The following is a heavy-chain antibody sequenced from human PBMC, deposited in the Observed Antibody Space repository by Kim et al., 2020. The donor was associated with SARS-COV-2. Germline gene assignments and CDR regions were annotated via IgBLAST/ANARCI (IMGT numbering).Heavy chain of an antibody. CDR3: ARGLDRLRHYYDSSGYWGVYYYYGMDV. Sequence: SETLSLTCAVYGGSFSGYYWSWIRQPPGKGLEWIGEINHSGSTNYNPSLKSRVTISVDTSKNQFSLKLSSVTAADTAVYYCARGLDRLRHYYDSSGYWGVYYYYGMDVWGQGTTVTVSS. CDR1: GGSFSGYY. CDR2: INHSGST. D-gene: IGHD3-22*01. J-gene: IGHJ6*02. V-gene: IGHV4-34*01.